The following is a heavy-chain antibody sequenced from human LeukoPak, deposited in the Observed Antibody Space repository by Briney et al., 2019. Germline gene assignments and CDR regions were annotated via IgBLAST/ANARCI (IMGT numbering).Heavy chain of an antibody. Sequence: PGGSLRLSCAASGFTFSSYAMSWVRQAPGKGLEWVSAISGSGGSTYYADSVKGRFTISRDNSKNTLYLQMNSLRAEDTAVYYCARGRGLPVRPPNEGFLDYWGRGTLVTVSS. CDR2: ISGSGGST. CDR1: GFTFSSYA. V-gene: IGHV3-23*01. J-gene: IGHJ4*02. D-gene: IGHD6-6*01. CDR3: ARGRGLPVRPPNEGFLDY.